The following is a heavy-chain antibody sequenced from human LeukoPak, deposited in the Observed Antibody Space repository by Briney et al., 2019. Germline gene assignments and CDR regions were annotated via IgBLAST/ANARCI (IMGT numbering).Heavy chain of an antibody. CDR1: GGSISSYY. CDR2: IYTSGST. J-gene: IGHJ5*02. V-gene: IGHV4-4*07. CDR3: AREGTSGGLNWLDP. Sequence: SETLSLTCTVSGGSISSYYWSWIRRPAGKGLEWIGRIYTSGSTNYNPSLKSRVTMSVDTSKNQFSLRLSSVNAADTAVYFCAREGTSGGLNWLDPWGQGTLVTVSS. D-gene: IGHD3-10*01.